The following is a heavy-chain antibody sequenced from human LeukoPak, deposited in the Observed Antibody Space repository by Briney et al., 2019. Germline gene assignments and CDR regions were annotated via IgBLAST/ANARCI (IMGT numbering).Heavy chain of an antibody. CDR2: SSGSGGST. CDR1: GVTFSSHG. CDR3: TRDQTPYY. Sequence: PGGSLRLSFAASGVTFSSHGMTWVRQAPGRGLEWVSASSGSGGSTYNADSVKGRFTMSRDNSKNTLYLQMNSLRAEDTAVYYCTRDQTPYYWGQGTLVTVSS. V-gene: IGHV3-23*01. J-gene: IGHJ4*02.